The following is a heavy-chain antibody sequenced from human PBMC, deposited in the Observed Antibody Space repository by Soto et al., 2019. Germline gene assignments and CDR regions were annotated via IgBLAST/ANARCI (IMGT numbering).Heavy chain of an antibody. J-gene: IGHJ6*02. CDR1: GDSVSSGASH. D-gene: IGHD3-22*01. CDR3: ARLDRSTSKIGV. Sequence: QVQLQESGPGLLKPSETLSLTCTLSGDSVSSGASHWTWIRQSPGKGLEWIGYIYHNATADCNPSLKGRVSISVDTSKNQFSLKLTSATTADTAVYYCARLDRSTSKIGVWGQGTTVTVSS. CDR2: IYHNATA. V-gene: IGHV4-61*08.